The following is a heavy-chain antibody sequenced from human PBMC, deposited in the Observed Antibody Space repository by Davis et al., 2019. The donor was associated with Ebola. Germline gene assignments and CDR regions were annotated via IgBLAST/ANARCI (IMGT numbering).Heavy chain of an antibody. CDR2: ISAYNGNT. CDR3: ARDLGYDFWSGYHYGMDV. CDR1: GYTFTSYG. V-gene: IGHV1-18*01. Sequence: ASVKVSCKASGYTFTSYGISWVRQAPGQGLEWMGWISAYNGNTNYAQKLQGRVTMTTDTSTSTAYMELRSLRSDDTAVYYCARDLGYDFWSGYHYGMDVWGQGTTVTVSS. J-gene: IGHJ6*02. D-gene: IGHD3-3*01.